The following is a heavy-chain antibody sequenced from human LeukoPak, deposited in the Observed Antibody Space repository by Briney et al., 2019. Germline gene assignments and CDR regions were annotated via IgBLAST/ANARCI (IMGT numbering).Heavy chain of an antibody. J-gene: IGHJ4*02. CDR1: GFTFSRCN. CDR3: ARDGPSYSSGWGRNFDY. Sequence: GGSLRLSCVGSGFTFSRCNMNWVRQAPGKGLEWISYISSSSSSKYYADSVKGRFTISRDNAKNSLYLQMNSLRAEDTAIYYCARDGPSYSSGWGRNFDYWGQGTLVTVSS. D-gene: IGHD6-19*01. V-gene: IGHV3-48*01. CDR2: ISSSSSSK.